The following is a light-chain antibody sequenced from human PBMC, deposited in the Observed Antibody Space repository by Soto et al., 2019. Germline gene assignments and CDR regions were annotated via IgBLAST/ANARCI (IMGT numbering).Light chain of an antibody. CDR1: QSISSY. V-gene: IGKV1-5*03. J-gene: IGKJ4*01. Sequence: DIQMTQSPSTLSASVGDTVTITCRASQSISSYLAWYRQTPGKAPKFPIHKASTLESGVPSRFSGSGSGTEFTLTVSSLQPDDFATYYCQQYHSYPFTFGGGTKVEIK. CDR3: QQYHSYPFT. CDR2: KAS.